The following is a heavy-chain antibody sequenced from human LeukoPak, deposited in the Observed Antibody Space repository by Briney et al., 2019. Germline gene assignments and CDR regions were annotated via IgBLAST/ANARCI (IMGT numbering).Heavy chain of an antibody. CDR2: ISGSGDYT. CDR1: GFTFSSHG. D-gene: IGHD3-10*01. Sequence: QAGGTLRLSCAASGFTFSSHGMSWVRQAPGKGLEWVSTISGSGDYTYYADSVKGRFTISRDNSKNTLYLQMNSLGAEDTAIYYCAKVTYGSGTYGAFDSWGQGTLVTVSS. CDR3: AKVTYGSGTYGAFDS. J-gene: IGHJ4*02. V-gene: IGHV3-23*01.